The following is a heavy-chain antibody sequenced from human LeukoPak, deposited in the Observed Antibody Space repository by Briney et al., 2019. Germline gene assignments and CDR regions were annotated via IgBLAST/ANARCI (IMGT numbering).Heavy chain of an antibody. D-gene: IGHD4-23*01. Sequence: ASVKVSCKASGYTFTSYDINWVRQATGQGLEWMGWMNPNSGNTGYAQKFQGRVTMTRNTSISTAYMELSSLTSEDTAVYYCARVYRQLRPYYFDYWGQGALVTVSS. CDR1: GYTFTSYD. J-gene: IGHJ4*02. CDR3: ARVYRQLRPYYFDY. CDR2: MNPNSGNT. V-gene: IGHV1-8*01.